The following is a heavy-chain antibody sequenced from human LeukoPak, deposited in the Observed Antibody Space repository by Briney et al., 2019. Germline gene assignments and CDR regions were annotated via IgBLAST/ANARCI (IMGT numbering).Heavy chain of an antibody. V-gene: IGHV4-59*12. D-gene: IGHD3-10*01. J-gene: IGHJ4*02. CDR2: IYYSGST. CDR3: ARAHYYGSGHIDY. Sequence: SETLSLTCTVSGGSITNYYWNWIRQPPGKGLEWIGYIYYSGSTNYNPSLKSRVTISVDTSKNQFSLKLSSVTAADTAVYYCARAHYYGSGHIDYWGQGTLVTVSS. CDR1: GGSITNYY.